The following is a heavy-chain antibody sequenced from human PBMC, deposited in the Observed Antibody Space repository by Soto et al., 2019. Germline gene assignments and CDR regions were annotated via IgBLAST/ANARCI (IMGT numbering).Heavy chain of an antibody. CDR3: ARQRYSSSWYLWDY. V-gene: IGHV4-59*08. CDR2: IYYSGST. J-gene: IGHJ4*02. CDR1: GGSISSYY. D-gene: IGHD6-13*01. Sequence: SETLSLTCTVSGGSISSYYWSWIRQPPGKGLEWIGYIYYSGSTNYNPSLKSRVTISVDTSKNQFSLKLSSVTAADTAVYYCARQRYSSSWYLWDYWGQGTLVTVSS.